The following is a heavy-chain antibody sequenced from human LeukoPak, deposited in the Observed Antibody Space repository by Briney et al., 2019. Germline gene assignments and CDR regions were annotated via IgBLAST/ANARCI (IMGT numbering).Heavy chain of an antibody. CDR3: ARVFSSSSLMNYYYMDV. D-gene: IGHD2-2*01. CDR1: GYTFTSYD. Sequence: EASVKVSCKASGYTFTSYDINWVRQATGQGLEWMGWMNPNSGNTGYAQKFQGRVTMTRNTSISTAYMELSSLRSEDTAVYYCARVFSSSSLMNYYYMDVWGKGTTVTVSS. CDR2: MNPNSGNT. V-gene: IGHV1-8*01. J-gene: IGHJ6*03.